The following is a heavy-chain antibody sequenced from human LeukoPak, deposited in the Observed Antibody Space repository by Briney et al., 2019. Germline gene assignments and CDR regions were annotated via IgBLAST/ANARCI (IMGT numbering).Heavy chain of an antibody. CDR2: FDPEDGET. Sequence: GASVTVSCKVSGYTLPELSMHWVRQAPGKGLEWMGGFDPEDGETIYTQKFQGRVTMTEDTSTDTAYMELSSLRSEDTAVYYCATGRLSGSYAIDAFDIWGQGTMVTVSS. D-gene: IGHD1-26*01. V-gene: IGHV1-24*01. CDR3: ATGRLSGSYAIDAFDI. CDR1: GYTLPELS. J-gene: IGHJ3*02.